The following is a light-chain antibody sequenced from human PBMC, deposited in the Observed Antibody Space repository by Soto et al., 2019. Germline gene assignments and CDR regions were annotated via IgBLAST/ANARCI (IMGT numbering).Light chain of an antibody. Sequence: EIVLTQSPGTLSLSPGERATLSCRASQSVSSTYLAWYQQKPGQAPRLLIYGVSSRATGIPDRFSGSGSGTDFTLTISILEPEDSAVYYCQQYSSSPWTFGQGTNVEIK. J-gene: IGKJ1*01. V-gene: IGKV3-20*01. CDR2: GVS. CDR1: QSVSSTY. CDR3: QQYSSSPWT.